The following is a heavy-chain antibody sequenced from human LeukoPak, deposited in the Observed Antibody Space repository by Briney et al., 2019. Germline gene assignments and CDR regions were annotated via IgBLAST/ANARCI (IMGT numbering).Heavy chain of an antibody. CDR1: GFTLSSYA. J-gene: IGHJ4*02. CDR3: ARPFGAYCGGDCYSVSY. V-gene: IGHV3-30-3*01. Sequence: PGGSLRLSCAASGFTLSSYAMHWVRQAPGKGLEWVAVISYDGSNKYYADSVKGRFTISRDNSKNTLYLQMNSLRAEDTAVYYCARPFGAYCGGDCYSVSYWGQGTLVTVSS. D-gene: IGHD2-21*02. CDR2: ISYDGSNK.